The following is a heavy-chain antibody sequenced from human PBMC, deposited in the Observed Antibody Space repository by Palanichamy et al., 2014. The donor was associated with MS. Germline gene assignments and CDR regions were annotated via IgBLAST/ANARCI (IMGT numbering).Heavy chain of an antibody. CDR1: GGSISSGDYY. CDR3: ARDRHDYSDYAPWASKMLDM. D-gene: IGHD4-11*01. V-gene: IGHV4-30-4*01. Sequence: QVQLQESGPGLVKPSQTLSLTCTVSGGSISSGDYYWSWIRQPPGKGLEWIGYIYYSGSSYYNPSLKSRVSMSVDTSKNQISLKLSSVTAADTAVYYCARDRHDYSDYAPWASKMLDMWGQGTMVTVSS. CDR2: IYYSGSS. J-gene: IGHJ3*02.